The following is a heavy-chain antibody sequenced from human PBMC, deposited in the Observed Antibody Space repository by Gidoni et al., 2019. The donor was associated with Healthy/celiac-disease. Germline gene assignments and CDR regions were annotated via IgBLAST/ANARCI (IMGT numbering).Heavy chain of an antibody. CDR2: IYHSGST. J-gene: IGHJ3*02. Sequence: QLQLQESGSGLVKPSQTLSFTCAVTGGSISSGGYSWSWIRQPPGKGLEWIGYIYHSGSTCYNPSLKSRVTISVDRSKNQFSLKLSSVTAAVTAVYYCARGFETYYYGSGSYYNVGAFDIWGQGTMVTVSS. D-gene: IGHD3-10*01. CDR1: GGSISSGGYS. V-gene: IGHV4-30-2*01. CDR3: ARGFETYYYGSGSYYNVGAFDI.